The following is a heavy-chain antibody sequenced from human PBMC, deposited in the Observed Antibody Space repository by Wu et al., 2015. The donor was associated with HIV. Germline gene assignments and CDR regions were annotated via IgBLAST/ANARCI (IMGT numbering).Heavy chain of an antibody. CDR2: ISAYNGNT. Sequence: QVQLVQSGAEVKKPGSSVKVSCKASGGTFRLYGISWVRQAPGQGLEWMGWISAYNGNTNYAQKLQGRVTMTTDTSTSTAYMELRSLRSDDTAVYYCARGGYMDYYGSGSPFDYWGQGTLVTVSS. CDR1: GGTFRLYG. D-gene: IGHD3-10*01. CDR3: ARGGYMDYYGSGSPFDY. J-gene: IGHJ4*02. V-gene: IGHV1-18*04.